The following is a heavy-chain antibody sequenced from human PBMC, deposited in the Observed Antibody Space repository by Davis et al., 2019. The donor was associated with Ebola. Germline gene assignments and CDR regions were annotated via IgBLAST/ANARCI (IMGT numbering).Heavy chain of an antibody. D-gene: IGHD2-2*01. CDR2: ISSSGSTI. Sequence: GESLKISCAASGFTFSSYEMNWVRQAPGKGLEWVSYISSSGSTIYYADSVKGRFTISRDNAKNSLYLQMNSLRAEDTAVYYCARDPHCSSTSCYDYWGQGTLVTVSS. CDR3: ARDPHCSSTSCYDY. V-gene: IGHV3-48*03. J-gene: IGHJ4*02. CDR1: GFTFSSYE.